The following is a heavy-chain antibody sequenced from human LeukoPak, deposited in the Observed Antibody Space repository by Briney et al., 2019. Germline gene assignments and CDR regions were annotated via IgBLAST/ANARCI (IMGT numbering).Heavy chain of an antibody. D-gene: IGHD1-26*01. CDR3: AKAGGSYPYSFDY. Sequence: PGGSLRLSCAASGFTFSSYAMSWVRQASGKGLEWVSTISGSGSSTYYADSVKGRFTISRDNSKNTLYLQMNSLRAEDTAVYYCAKAGGSYPYSFDYWGQGTLVTVSS. CDR2: ISGSGSST. J-gene: IGHJ4*02. CDR1: GFTFSSYA. V-gene: IGHV3-23*01.